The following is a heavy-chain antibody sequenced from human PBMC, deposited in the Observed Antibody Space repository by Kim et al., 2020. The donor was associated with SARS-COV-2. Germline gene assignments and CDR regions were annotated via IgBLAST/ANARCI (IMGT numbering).Heavy chain of an antibody. V-gene: IGHV3-30*04. CDR1: GFTFSSYA. CDR3: ARETGSGLDY. CDR2: ISYDGSNK. D-gene: IGHD3-10*01. Sequence: GGSLRLSCAASGFTFSSYAMHWVRQAPGKGLEWVAVISYDGSNKYYADSVKGRFTISRDNSKNTLYLQMNSLRAEDTAVYYCARETGSGLDYWCQGTLVT. J-gene: IGHJ4*02.